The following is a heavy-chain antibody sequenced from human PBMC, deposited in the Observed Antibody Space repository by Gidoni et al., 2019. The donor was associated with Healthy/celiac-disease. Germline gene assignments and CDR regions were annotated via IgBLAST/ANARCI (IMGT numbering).Heavy chain of an antibody. Sequence: SWVRQAPGQGLEWMGWISAYNGNTNYAQKLQGRVTMTTDTSTSTAYMELRSLRSDDTAVYYCARDGPVGELSRVDYWGQGTLVTVSS. V-gene: IGHV1-18*01. D-gene: IGHD3-10*01. CDR3: ARDGPVGELSRVDY. J-gene: IGHJ4*02. CDR2: ISAYNGNT.